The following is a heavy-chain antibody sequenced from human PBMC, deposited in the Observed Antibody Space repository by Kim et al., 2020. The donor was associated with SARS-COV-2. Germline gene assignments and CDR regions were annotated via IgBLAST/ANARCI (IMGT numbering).Heavy chain of an antibody. CDR2: INNSGST. V-gene: IGHV4-34*01. J-gene: IGHJ3*02. Sequence: SETLSLTCAVYGGSFSGYYWSWIRQPPGKGLEWIGEINNSGSTNYNPSLKSRVTISVDTSKNQFSLKLSSVTAADTAVYYCARGRRLVVVAGAFDIWGQGTMVTVSS. CDR3: ARGRRLVVVAGAFDI. CDR1: GGSFSGYY. D-gene: IGHD2-21*01.